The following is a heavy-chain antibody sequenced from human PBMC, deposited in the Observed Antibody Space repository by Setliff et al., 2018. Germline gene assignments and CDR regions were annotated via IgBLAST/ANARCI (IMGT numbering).Heavy chain of an antibody. V-gene: IGHV4-39*01. CDR1: GGSISSGVYY. CDR3: ARTGTYRYFDS. J-gene: IGHJ4*02. Sequence: SETLSLTCTVSGGSISSGVYYWGWIRQPPGKGLEWIGRIYHGGKTYYNTSLESRLTISVDTSKNQFSLKLRSVTAADTAVYCARTGTYRYFDSLGQGTLVTVSS. D-gene: IGHD1-1*01. CDR2: IYHGGKT.